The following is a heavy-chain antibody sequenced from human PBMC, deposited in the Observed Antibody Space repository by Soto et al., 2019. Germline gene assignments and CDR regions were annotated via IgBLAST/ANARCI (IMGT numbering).Heavy chain of an antibody. CDR2: IRSKANSYAT. V-gene: IGHV3-73*01. CDR3: TRQARILKAYYDMDV. CDR1: GFTFSSYS. Sequence: PGGSLRLSCAAPGFTFSSYSMNWVRQAPGKGLEWVGRIRSKANSYATAYAASVRGRFTISRDDSKNTAYLQMNSLKTEDTAVYYCTRQARILKAYYDMDVWGKGTTVTVSS. J-gene: IGHJ6*03.